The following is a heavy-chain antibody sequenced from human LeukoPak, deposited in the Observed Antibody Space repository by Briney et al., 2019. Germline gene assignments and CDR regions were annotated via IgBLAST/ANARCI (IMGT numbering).Heavy chain of an antibody. V-gene: IGHV3-48*01. D-gene: IGHD5-12*01. CDR3: AGLDIVATISFGMDV. J-gene: IGHJ6*02. CDR1: GFSFSNYW. Sequence: GGSLRLSCVGSGFSFSNYWMSWVRQAPGKGLEWVSYISSSSSTIYYADSVKGRFTISRDNAKNSLYLQMNSLRAEDTAVYYCAGLDIVATISFGMDVWGQGTTVTVSS. CDR2: ISSSSSTI.